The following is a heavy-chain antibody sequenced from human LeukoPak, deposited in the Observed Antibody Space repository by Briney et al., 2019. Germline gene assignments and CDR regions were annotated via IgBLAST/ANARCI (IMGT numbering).Heavy chain of an antibody. CDR3: ARDRYYDSSGYQSFDY. V-gene: IGHV1-46*01. D-gene: IGHD3-22*01. Sequence: GASVKVSCGASGYTFTGYYMHWVRQAPGQGLEWMGIINPSGGSTSYAQKFQGRVTMTRDTSTSTVYMELSSLRSEDTAVYYCARDRYYDSSGYQSFDYWGQGTLVTVSS. CDR2: INPSGGST. CDR1: GYTFTGYY. J-gene: IGHJ4*02.